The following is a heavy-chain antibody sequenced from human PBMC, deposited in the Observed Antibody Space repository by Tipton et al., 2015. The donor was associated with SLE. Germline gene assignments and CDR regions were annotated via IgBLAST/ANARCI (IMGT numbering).Heavy chain of an antibody. CDR3: ARARGLYSSSSYGDY. V-gene: IGHV4-39*07. CDR1: GGSISSYY. Sequence: TLSLTCTVSGGSISSYYWGWIRQPPGKGLEWIGSIYYSGSTYYNPSLKSRVTISVDTSKNQFSLKLSSVTAADTAVYYCARARGLYSSSSYGDYWGQGTLVTVSS. CDR2: IYYSGST. J-gene: IGHJ4*02. D-gene: IGHD6-6*01.